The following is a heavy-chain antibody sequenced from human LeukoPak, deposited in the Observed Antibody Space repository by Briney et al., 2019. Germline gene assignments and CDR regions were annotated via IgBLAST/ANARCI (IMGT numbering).Heavy chain of an antibody. Sequence: SSSSYYWGWIRQPPGKGLEWVSSISRSSDGTYYADSVKGRFTISRDNSKNTLYLRMNSLRVEDTAVYYCARRMTWGQGTLVTVSS. CDR1: SSSSYY. CDR3: ARRMT. V-gene: IGHV3-23*01. D-gene: IGHD2/OR15-2a*01. CDR2: ISRSSDGT. J-gene: IGHJ4*02.